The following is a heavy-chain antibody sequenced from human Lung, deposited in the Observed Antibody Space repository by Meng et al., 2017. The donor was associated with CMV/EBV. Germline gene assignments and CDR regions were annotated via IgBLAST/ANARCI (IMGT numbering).Heavy chain of an antibody. CDR2: IYYSGST. Sequence: QVELQESGPGLVKPSHTVCLTCTVSGGSISSGGFYWSWIRQHPGKGLEWIGYIYYSGSTFYNPSLKSRVTISVDTSKNQFSLKLSSVTAADTAVYFCARGELLWDYWGQGTLVTVSS. J-gene: IGHJ4*02. CDR3: ARGELLWDY. CDR1: GGSISSGGFY. V-gene: IGHV4-30-4*08. D-gene: IGHD2-2*01.